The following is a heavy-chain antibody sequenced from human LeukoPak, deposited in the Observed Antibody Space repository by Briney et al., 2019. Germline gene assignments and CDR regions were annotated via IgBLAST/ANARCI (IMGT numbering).Heavy chain of an antibody. CDR3: ARYDILTDEGVPPEYYFDY. D-gene: IGHD3-9*01. V-gene: IGHV3-11*06. CDR1: GFTFSDYY. CDR2: ISSSSSYT. Sequence: PGRSLRLSCAASGFTFSDYYMSWIRQAPGKGLEWVSYISSSSSYTNYADSVKGRFTISRDNAKNSLYLQMNSLRAEDTAVYYCARYDILTDEGVPPEYYFDYWGQGTLVTVSS. J-gene: IGHJ4*02.